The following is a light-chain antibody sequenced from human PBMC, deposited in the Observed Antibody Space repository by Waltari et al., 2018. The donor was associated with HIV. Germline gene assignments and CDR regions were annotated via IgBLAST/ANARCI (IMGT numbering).Light chain of an antibody. Sequence: ENVLTQSPGTLSLSPGERATLSCRASRSVSSNYLTWYQQRPGQAHRPLIYDASTSATAIPDRFSGIWSGTDFTLTISRREPEYFSVYYCQQYGTSPYTFGQGTKVEI. V-gene: IGKV3-20*01. J-gene: IGKJ2*01. CDR1: RSVSSNY. CDR2: DAS. CDR3: QQYGTSPYT.